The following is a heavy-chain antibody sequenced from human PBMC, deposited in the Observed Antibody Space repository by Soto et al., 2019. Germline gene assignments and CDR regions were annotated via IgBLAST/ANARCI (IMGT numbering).Heavy chain of an antibody. CDR1: GGTFSSYA. CDR2: IIPIFGTA. V-gene: IGHV1-69*13. Sequence: SVKVSCKASGGTFSSYAISWVRQAPGQGLEWMGGIIPIFGTANYAQKFQGRVTITADESTSTAYMELSSLRSEDTAVYYCASGGIAVAGTPRFGYWGQGTLVTVSS. D-gene: IGHD6-19*01. CDR3: ASGGIAVAGTPRFGY. J-gene: IGHJ4*02.